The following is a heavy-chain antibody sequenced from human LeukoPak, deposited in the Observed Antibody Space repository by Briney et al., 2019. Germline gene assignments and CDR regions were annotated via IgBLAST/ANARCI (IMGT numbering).Heavy chain of an antibody. J-gene: IGHJ5*02. D-gene: IGHD2-2*01. CDR2: TYYRSPWYN. V-gene: IGHV6-1*01. CDR3: ARRLTQYDCFDP. Sequence: SQTLSLSCAISGESVSGNSVTGNWIRQSPSSCLEWLGRTYYRSPWYNDYAVSVRGRITVNPDTSKSQFSPHLTSVTPEDTAVYYCARRLTQYDCFDPWGQGILVTDSS. CDR1: GESVSGNSVT.